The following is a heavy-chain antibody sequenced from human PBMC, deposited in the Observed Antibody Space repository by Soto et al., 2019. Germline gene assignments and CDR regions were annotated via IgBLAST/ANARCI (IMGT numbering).Heavy chain of an antibody. CDR3: ARGGGSTKVDS. Sequence: QVQLQESGPGLVKPSQTLSLTCTVSGCSITSSGYYWSWIRQHPGEGLEWIGFTSNSGSTSYNPSFMERVTLSVDTSSTLFPLNLKSVTAADTAVYYCARGGGSTKVDSWGQGTLVTVSP. CDR2: TSNSGST. J-gene: IGHJ4*02. CDR1: GCSITSSGYY. V-gene: IGHV4-31*03. D-gene: IGHD2-2*01.